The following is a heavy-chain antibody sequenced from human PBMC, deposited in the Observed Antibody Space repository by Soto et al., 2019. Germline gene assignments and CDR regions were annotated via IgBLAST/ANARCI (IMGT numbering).Heavy chain of an antibody. J-gene: IGHJ4*02. D-gene: IGHD2-2*03. V-gene: IGHV3-21*01. Sequence: GGSLRLSCAASGFTFITYGMNWVRQAPGKGLEWVSSISSNGNYIYYADSVKGRFTISRDNAKNSLYLQMNSLRAEDTAVYYCATGAGGYCSSTGCYVSDYWGQGTLVTVSS. CDR3: ATGAGGYCSSTGCYVSDY. CDR1: GFTFITYG. CDR2: ISSNGNYI.